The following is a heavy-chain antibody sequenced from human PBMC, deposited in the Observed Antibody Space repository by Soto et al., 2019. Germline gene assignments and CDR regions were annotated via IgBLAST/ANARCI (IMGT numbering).Heavy chain of an antibody. CDR2: IYHSGST. CDR3: ARDRTGSGYYYVNAFDI. D-gene: IGHD3-22*01. J-gene: IGHJ3*02. V-gene: IGHV4-4*02. Sequence: SETLSLTCAFPGCSISSSNWWSWVRQPPGKGLEWIGEIYHSGSTNYNPSLKSRVTISVDKSKNQFSLKLSSVTAADTAVYYCARDRTGSGYYYVNAFDIWAKGQWSPSL. CDR1: GCSISSSNW.